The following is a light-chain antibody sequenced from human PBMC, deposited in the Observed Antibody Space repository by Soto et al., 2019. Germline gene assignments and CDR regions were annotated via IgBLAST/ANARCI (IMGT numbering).Light chain of an antibody. Sequence: EIVLTQSPATLSLSPGERATLSCRASQSVSSYLAWYQQKPGQAPMLLIYDASNRATDIPARFSGSGSGTEFTLTITSLGPEDFAVYYCQQPSNWPLTFGQGTKV. CDR3: QQPSNWPLT. J-gene: IGKJ1*01. V-gene: IGKV3-11*01. CDR2: DAS. CDR1: QSVSSY.